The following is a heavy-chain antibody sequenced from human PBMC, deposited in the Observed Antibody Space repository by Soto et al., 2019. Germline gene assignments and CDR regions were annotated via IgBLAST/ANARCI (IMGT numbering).Heavy chain of an antibody. Sequence: QVQLVQSGAEVKKPGSSVKVSCKASGGTFSSYAISWVRQAPGQGLEWMGGIIPIVGTANYAQKFQGRVTITADKSTSTAYMELSSLRSEDTAVYYGARSTRGYCSGGSCYSLGDDWGQGTLVTVSS. J-gene: IGHJ4*02. CDR2: IIPIVGTA. V-gene: IGHV1-69*06. CDR3: ARSTRGYCSGGSCYSLGDD. CDR1: GGTFSSYA. D-gene: IGHD2-15*01.